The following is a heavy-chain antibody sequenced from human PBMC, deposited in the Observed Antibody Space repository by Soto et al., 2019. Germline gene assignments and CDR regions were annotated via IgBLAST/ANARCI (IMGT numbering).Heavy chain of an antibody. J-gene: IGHJ3*02. CDR2: INPNSGGT. CDR3: ARDQGGWLQTPDAFDI. Sequence: ASVKVSCKASGYTFTGYYMHWVRQAPGQGLEWMGWINPNSGGTNYAQKFQGWVTITRDTSISTAYMELSRLRSDDTAVYYCARDQGGWLQTPDAFDIWGQGTMVTVSS. D-gene: IGHD5-12*01. V-gene: IGHV1-2*04. CDR1: GYTFTGYY.